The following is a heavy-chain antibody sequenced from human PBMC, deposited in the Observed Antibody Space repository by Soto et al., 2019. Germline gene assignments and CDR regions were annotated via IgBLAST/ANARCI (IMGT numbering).Heavy chain of an antibody. Sequence: EVQLLESGGGLVQPGGCVRLSCAVSGLTFSNYAMNLVRQAPGKGVEWVSTIIGSGGNTYYADSVKGRFTISRDNSKNSLYLQMNILRADDTAVYYCAKSRSFWDYFDYWGQGTLVTVSS. V-gene: IGHV3-23*01. CDR1: GLTFSNYA. CDR3: AKSRSFWDYFDY. CDR2: IIGSGGNT. D-gene: IGHD3-3*01. J-gene: IGHJ4*02.